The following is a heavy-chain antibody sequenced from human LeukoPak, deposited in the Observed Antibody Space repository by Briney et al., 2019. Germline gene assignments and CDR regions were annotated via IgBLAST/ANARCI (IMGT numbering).Heavy chain of an antibody. CDR3: ARDTDSSSWYYFDY. V-gene: IGHV1-3*01. J-gene: IGHJ4*02. Sequence: ASVKVSCKASGYTFTSYAMHWVRQAPGQRLEWMGWINAGNGNTKYSQKFQGRVTITRDTYASTAYMELSSLRSEDTAVYYCARDTDSSSWYYFDYWGQGTLVTVSS. CDR2: INAGNGNT. CDR1: GYTFTSYA. D-gene: IGHD6-13*01.